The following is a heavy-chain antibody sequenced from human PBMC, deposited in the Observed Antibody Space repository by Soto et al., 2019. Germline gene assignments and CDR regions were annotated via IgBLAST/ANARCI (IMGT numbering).Heavy chain of an antibody. J-gene: IGHJ4*02. Sequence: QVQLVESGGGVVQPGRSLRLSCAASGFTFSNFGMHWVRQAPGKGLEWVAAISSDGSDKYYSDSVKGRFTISRDNSKNTLFLQMSSLRVEDTAVYYCAKGCELAHQEFAYWGQGTLVTVSS. CDR3: AKGCELAHQEFAY. V-gene: IGHV3-30*18. CDR1: GFTFSNFG. CDR2: ISSDGSDK. D-gene: IGHD1-26*01.